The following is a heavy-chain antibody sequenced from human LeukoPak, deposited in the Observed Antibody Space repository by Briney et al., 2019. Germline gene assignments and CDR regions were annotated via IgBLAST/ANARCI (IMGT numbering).Heavy chain of an antibody. V-gene: IGHV1-8*03. CDR2: MNPNSGNT. D-gene: IGHD5-18*01. Sequence: VASVKVSCKASGYTFTSYDINWVRQATGQGLEWMGWMNPNSGNTGYAQKFQGRVTITRNTSISTAYMELSSLRSEDTAVYYCARGNHRQLWLPVAPKKYNWFDPWGQGTLVTVSS. CDR1: GYTFTSYD. J-gene: IGHJ5*02. CDR3: ARGNHRQLWLPVAPKKYNWFDP.